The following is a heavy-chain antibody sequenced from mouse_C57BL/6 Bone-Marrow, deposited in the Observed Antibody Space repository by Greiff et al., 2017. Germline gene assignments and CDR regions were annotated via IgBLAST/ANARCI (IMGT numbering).Heavy chain of an antibody. CDR3: ALLWPCCYAMDY. D-gene: IGHD1-1*02. CDR2: IHPNSGST. Sequence: VQLQQPGAELVKPGASVKLSCKASGYTFTSYWMHWVKQRPGQGLEWIGMIHPNSGSTNYNEKFKGKATLTVDKSSSTAYMQLSSLTSEDSAVYYCALLWPCCYAMDYWGQGTSVTVSS. CDR1: GYTFTSYW. V-gene: IGHV1-64*01. J-gene: IGHJ4*01.